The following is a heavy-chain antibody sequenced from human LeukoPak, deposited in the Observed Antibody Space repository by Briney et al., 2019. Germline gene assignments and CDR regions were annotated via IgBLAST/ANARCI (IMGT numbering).Heavy chain of an antibody. CDR3: ARDYYPYYYDSTRPKYYFDY. D-gene: IGHD3-22*01. CDR2: IIPIFGTA. CDR1: GGTFSSYA. Sequence: GASVKVSCKASGGTFSSYAISWVRQAPGQGLEWMGGIIPIFGTANYTQKFQGRVTITADESTSTAYMELSSLRSEDTAVYYCARDYYPYYYDSTRPKYYFDYWGQGTLVTVSS. V-gene: IGHV1-69*01. J-gene: IGHJ4*02.